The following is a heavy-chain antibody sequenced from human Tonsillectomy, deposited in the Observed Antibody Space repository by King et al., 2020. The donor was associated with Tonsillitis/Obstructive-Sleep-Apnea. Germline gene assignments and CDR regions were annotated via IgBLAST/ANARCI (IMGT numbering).Heavy chain of an antibody. J-gene: IGHJ4*02. D-gene: IGHD5-24*01. CDR1: GGSFSDYY. CDR2: INHSGST. CDR3: ARGHTDLPHLEDYFDY. V-gene: IGHV4-34*01. Sequence: VQLQQWGAGLLKPSETLSLTCAVYGGSFSDYYWSWIRQPPGKGLQWIGKINHSGSTNYNPTLTSRVTISVDTTKNQFSLKLSSVTAADTAVYYCARGHTDLPHLEDYFDYWGQGTLVTVSS.